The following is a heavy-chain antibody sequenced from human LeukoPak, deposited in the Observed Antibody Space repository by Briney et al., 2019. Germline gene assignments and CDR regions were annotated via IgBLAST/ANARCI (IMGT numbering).Heavy chain of an antibody. CDR1: GCTFTSYD. CDR2: MNPNSGNT. J-gene: IGHJ4*02. D-gene: IGHD3-10*01. V-gene: IGHV1-8*01. CDR3: ARGGRFGEFPGY. Sequence: ASVKVSCKASGCTFTSYDINWVRQATGQGLEWMGWMNPNSGNTGYAQKFQGRVTMTRNTSISTAYMELSSLRSEDTAVYYCARGGRFGEFPGYWGQGTLVTVSS.